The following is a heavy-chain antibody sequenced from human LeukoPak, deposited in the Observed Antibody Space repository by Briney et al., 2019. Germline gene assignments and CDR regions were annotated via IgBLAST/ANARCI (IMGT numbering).Heavy chain of an antibody. J-gene: IGHJ4*02. CDR2: IGGSGGST. Sequence: GGSLRLSCAVSGFTFSSYAMSWVRQAPGKGLEWVSAIGGSGGSTYYADSVKGRFTISRDNSKNTLYLQMNSLRAEDTAVYYCAKRTSGLMITFGGVIGAYFDYWGQGTLVTVSS. D-gene: IGHD3-16*02. CDR3: AKRTSGLMITFGGVIGAYFDY. V-gene: IGHV3-23*01. CDR1: GFTFSSYA.